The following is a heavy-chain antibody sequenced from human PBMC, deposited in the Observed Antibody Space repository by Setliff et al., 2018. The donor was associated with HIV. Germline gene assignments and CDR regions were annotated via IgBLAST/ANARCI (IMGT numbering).Heavy chain of an antibody. Sequence: PSETLSLTCTVSGGSISSGGYYWSWIRQHPGKGLEWIGYIYYSGSTYYNPSLKSRVTISVDTSKNQFSLKLSSVTAADTAVYYCARAPTSFGVVIPRFDPWGQGTLVTVSS. V-gene: IGHV4-31*03. CDR2: IYYSGST. J-gene: IGHJ5*02. CDR1: GGSISSGGYY. CDR3: ARAPTSFGVVIPRFDP. D-gene: IGHD3-3*01.